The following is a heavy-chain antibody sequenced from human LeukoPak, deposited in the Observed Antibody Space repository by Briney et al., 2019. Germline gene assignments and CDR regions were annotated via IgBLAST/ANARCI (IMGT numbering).Heavy chain of an antibody. CDR2: INPNSGDT. CDR3: ARARDIVVVPDVSFWFDP. J-gene: IGHJ5*02. CDR1: GYSFIGYY. V-gene: IGHV1-2*02. D-gene: IGHD2-2*01. Sequence: ASVKVSCKASGYSFIGYYMHWVRQAPGQGLEWMGWINPNSGDTNYAQKFQGRVTMTRDTSISTVCMELSSLRSDDTAVYYCARARDIVVVPDVSFWFDPWGQGTLVTVSS.